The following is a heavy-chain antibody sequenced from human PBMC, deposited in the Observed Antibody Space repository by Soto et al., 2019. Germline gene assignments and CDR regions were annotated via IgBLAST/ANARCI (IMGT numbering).Heavy chain of an antibody. CDR2: ISGTGRVT. D-gene: IGHD3-9*01. V-gene: IGHV3-23*01. CDR3: AKYAHYDIVTGIEYFHH. J-gene: IGHJ1*01. CDR1: EFTFSSYA. Sequence: EVQLLESGGGLVQPGGSLKLSCAASEFTFSSYAMSWVRQAPGKGLEWVSGISGTGRVTNYAESVKGRFTISRDNPKRTLVLQMNSLRPEDTAVYYCAKYAHYDIVTGIEYFHHWGQGTLVTVSS.